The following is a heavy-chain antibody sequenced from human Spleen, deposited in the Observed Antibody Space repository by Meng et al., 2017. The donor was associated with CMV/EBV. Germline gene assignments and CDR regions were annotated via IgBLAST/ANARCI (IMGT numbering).Heavy chain of an antibody. V-gene: IGHV4-34*01. Sequence: SCSGYYWSWIRQPPGKGLEGNGEINNSGSTNDNPDLKSRVTISVDTSKNQFSLKLSSVTDADTAVYYCARVVGNFWSGHTYYYGMDVWGQGTTVTVSS. D-gene: IGHD3-3*01. CDR3: ARVVGNFWSGHTYYYGMDV. CDR1: SCSGYY. CDR2: INNSGST. J-gene: IGHJ6*02.